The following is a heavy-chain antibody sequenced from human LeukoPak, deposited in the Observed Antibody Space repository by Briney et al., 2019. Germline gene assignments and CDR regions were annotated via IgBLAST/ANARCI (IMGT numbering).Heavy chain of an antibody. CDR1: GGTFSSYA. CDR2: IIPIFGTA. Sequence: ASVKVSCKASGGTFSSYAISWVRQAPGQGLEWMGGIIPIFGTANYAQKFQGRVTITADESTSTAYMELSSLRSEDTAVYYCARRTLYYDFWSPYYYYGMDVWGQGTTVTVSS. V-gene: IGHV1-69*13. CDR3: ARRTLYYDFWSPYYYYGMDV. D-gene: IGHD3-3*01. J-gene: IGHJ6*02.